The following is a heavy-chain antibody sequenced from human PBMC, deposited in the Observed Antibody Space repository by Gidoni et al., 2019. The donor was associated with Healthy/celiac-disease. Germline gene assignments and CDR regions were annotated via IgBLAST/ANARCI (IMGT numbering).Heavy chain of an antibody. D-gene: IGHD6-13*01. V-gene: IGHV2-26*01. CDR1: GFSLSNARMG. J-gene: IGHJ4*02. CDR2: IFSNDEK. Sequence: QVTLKESGPVLVKPTETLTLTCTVSGFSLSNARMGVSWIRQPPGKALEWLAHIFSNDEKSYSTSLKSRLTISKDTSKSQVVLTMTNMDPVDTATYYCARTISPGYSSSWYEGGFDYWGQGTLVTVSS. CDR3: ARTISPGYSSSWYEGGFDY.